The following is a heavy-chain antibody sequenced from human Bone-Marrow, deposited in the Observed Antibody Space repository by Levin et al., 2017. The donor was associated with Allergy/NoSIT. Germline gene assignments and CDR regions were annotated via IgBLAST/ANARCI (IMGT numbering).Heavy chain of an antibody. Sequence: ETLSLTCAASGFTFSSYAMSWVRQAPGKGLEWVSAISGSGGSTYYADSVKGRFTISRDNSKNTLYLQMNSLRAEDTAVYYCAHILGGFYGSGSDYKGPHDDAFDIWGQGTMVTVSS. CDR1: GFTFSSYA. D-gene: IGHD3-10*01. CDR3: AHILGGFYGSGSDYKGPHDDAFDI. CDR2: ISGSGGST. J-gene: IGHJ3*02. V-gene: IGHV3-23*01.